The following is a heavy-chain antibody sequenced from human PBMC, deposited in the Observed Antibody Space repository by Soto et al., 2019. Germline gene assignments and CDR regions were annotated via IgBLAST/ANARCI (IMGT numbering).Heavy chain of an antibody. Sequence: VSLRLSCAASGFTVSSNYMSWVRQAPGKGLEWVSVIYSGGSTYYADSVKGRFTISRDNSKNTLYLQMNSLRAEDTAVYYCARDFWDTAMVWGQGTLVTVSS. V-gene: IGHV3-53*01. CDR1: GFTVSSNY. D-gene: IGHD5-18*01. J-gene: IGHJ4*02. CDR3: ARDFWDTAMV. CDR2: IYSGGST.